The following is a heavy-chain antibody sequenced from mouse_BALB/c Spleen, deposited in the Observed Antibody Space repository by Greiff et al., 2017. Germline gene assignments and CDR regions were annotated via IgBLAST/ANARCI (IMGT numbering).Heavy chain of an antibody. CDR1: GYTFTNYW. CDR2: IYPGGGYT. D-gene: IGHD2-10*02. V-gene: IGHV1-63*02. Sequence: VQLQQSGAELVRPGPSVKISCKASGYTFTNYWLGWVKQRPGHGLEWIGDIYPGGGYTNYNEKFKGKATLTADTSSSTAYMQLSSLTSEDSAVYFCARGGYGNYFWFAYWGQGTLVTVSA. CDR3: ARGGYGNYFWFAY. J-gene: IGHJ3*01.